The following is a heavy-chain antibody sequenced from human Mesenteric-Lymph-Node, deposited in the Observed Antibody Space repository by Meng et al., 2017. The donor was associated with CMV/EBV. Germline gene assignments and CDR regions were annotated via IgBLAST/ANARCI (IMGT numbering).Heavy chain of an antibody. D-gene: IGHD3-10*01. CDR1: GYTFIDYF. Sequence: ASVKVSCKASGYTFIDYFIHWVRQAPGQGLEWMGWIKPKNGATNYEQKYQGRVTLTRDTSISTAYMELTGLKSDDTAMYYCARGGDRGEEDYWGQGTLVTVSS. J-gene: IGHJ4*02. V-gene: IGHV1-2*02. CDR2: IKPKNGAT. CDR3: ARGGDRGEEDY.